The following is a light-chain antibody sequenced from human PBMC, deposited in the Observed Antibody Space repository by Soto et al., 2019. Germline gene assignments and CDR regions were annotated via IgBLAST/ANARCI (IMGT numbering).Light chain of an antibody. Sequence: QSVLTQPASVSGSPGQSITISCTGTNSDVGGYSYVSWYQQHPGKAPELMIYEVSHRPSGVSNRFSGSKSDNTASLTISGLQAEDEADYYCSSYTSISTLSVFGTGTKVTVL. CDR3: SSYTSISTLSV. CDR2: EVS. J-gene: IGLJ1*01. V-gene: IGLV2-14*01. CDR1: NSDVGGYSY.